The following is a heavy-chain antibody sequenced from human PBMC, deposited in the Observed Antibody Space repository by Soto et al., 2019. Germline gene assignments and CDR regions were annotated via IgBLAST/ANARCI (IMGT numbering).Heavy chain of an antibody. CDR1: GFTFSIYA. CDR3: ARDSGWFGELDY. J-gene: IGHJ4*02. Sequence: ESGGGVVQPGRSLRLSCAASGFTFSIYAMHWVRQAPGKGLEWVAVISYDGSNKYYADSVKGRFTISRDNSKNTLYLQMNSLRAEDTAVYYCARDSGWFGELDYWGQGTLVTVSS. V-gene: IGHV3-30-3*01. D-gene: IGHD3-10*01. CDR2: ISYDGSNK.